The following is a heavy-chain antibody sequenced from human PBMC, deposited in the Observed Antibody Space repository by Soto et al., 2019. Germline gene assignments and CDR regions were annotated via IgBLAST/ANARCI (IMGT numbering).Heavy chain of an antibody. CDR2: IWYDGSNK. Sequence: GGSLRLSCAASGFTFSSYGMHWVRQAPGKGLEWVAVIWYDGSNKYYADSVKGRFTISRDNSKNTLYLQMNSLRAEDTAVYYCAREYDSSVGNWFDPWGQGTLVTVSS. CDR3: AREYDSSVGNWFDP. D-gene: IGHD3-22*01. CDR1: GFTFSSYG. V-gene: IGHV3-33*01. J-gene: IGHJ5*02.